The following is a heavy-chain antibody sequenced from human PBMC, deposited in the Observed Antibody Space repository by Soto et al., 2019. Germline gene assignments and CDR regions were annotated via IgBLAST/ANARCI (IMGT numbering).Heavy chain of an antibody. V-gene: IGHV4-30-2*01. Sequence: QLQLQESGSGLVKPSQTLSLTCAVSGGSISSGGYSWSWIRQPPGKGLEWIGYIYHSGSTYYNPSRKSSVTIAVDRSRNQFSLKLSSVTAADTAVYYCAAGGGLPRYYWGQGTLVTVSS. CDR2: IYHSGST. CDR3: AAGGGLPRYY. CDR1: GGSISSGGYS. D-gene: IGHD5-12*01. J-gene: IGHJ4*02.